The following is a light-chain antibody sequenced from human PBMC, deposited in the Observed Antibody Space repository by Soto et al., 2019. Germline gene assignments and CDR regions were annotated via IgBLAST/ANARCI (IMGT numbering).Light chain of an antibody. J-gene: IGLJ1*01. CDR1: DSNIGAGFT. V-gene: IGLV1-40*01. CDR2: SDN. CDR3: QSFDSDLTDSYV. Sequence: QSVLTQPPSVSGAPGQTVTISFTGSDSNIGAGFTVHWYQHLPGSAPKLLIYSDNRRPSGVPDRFSGSQSGSSASLAISGLQAEDEGDYYCQSFDSDLTDSYVFVTRTKVTVL.